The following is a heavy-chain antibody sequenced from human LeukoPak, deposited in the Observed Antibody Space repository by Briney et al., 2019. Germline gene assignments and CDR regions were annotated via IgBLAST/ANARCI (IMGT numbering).Heavy chain of an antibody. V-gene: IGHV4-4*07. Sequence: SETLSLTCTVSGGSMNSFYWNWIRQSAGKGLEWIGRIYTTGHTKYNPSLQSRVTMSVATPKNQFSLKLDFVTAADTAVYFCARELASSWYYFDSWGQGSLVTVSS. CDR2: IYTTGHT. CDR3: ARELASSWYYFDS. CDR1: GGSMNSFY. J-gene: IGHJ4*02. D-gene: IGHD6-13*01.